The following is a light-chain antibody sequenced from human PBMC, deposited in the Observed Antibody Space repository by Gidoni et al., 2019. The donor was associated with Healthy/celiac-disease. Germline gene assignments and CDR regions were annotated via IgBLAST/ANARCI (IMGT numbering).Light chain of an antibody. Sequence: EIVLTQSPGTLSLSPGERATLSCRASQSVSSSYLAWYQQKPGQAPRLLIYGASSRATGIPDRFIGSESGTDFTFTISRLEPEDFAVYYCQQYGSSRALTFGGGTKVDIK. J-gene: IGKJ4*01. V-gene: IGKV3-20*01. CDR1: QSVSSSY. CDR2: GAS. CDR3: QQYGSSRALT.